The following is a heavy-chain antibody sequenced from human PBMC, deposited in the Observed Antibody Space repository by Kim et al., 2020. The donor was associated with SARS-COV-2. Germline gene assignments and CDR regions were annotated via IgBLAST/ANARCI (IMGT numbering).Heavy chain of an antibody. J-gene: IGHJ4*02. Sequence: YNSGRTKDNPSLQSRVTMSVDMSKNQFSLKLSSVTAADTAVYYCASALGHWGQGTLVTVSS. V-gene: IGHV4-4*07. D-gene: IGHD3-16*02. CDR3: ASALGH. CDR2: YNSGRT.